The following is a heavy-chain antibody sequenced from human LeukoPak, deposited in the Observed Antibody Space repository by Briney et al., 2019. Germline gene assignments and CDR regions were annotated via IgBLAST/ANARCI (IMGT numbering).Heavy chain of an antibody. CDR2: MSGTSSYI. V-gene: IGHV3-21*01. D-gene: IGHD3-16*02. J-gene: IGHJ4*02. CDR3: ARVCLGEFSLNDY. CDR1: GFTFSSYT. Sequence: PGGSLRLSCAASGFTFSSYTLNWVRQAPGKGLEWVSSMSGTSSYISYADSVKGRFTISRDNAKNSLYLQMNSLRVEDTAVYYCARVCLGEFSLNDYWGQGTLVTVSS.